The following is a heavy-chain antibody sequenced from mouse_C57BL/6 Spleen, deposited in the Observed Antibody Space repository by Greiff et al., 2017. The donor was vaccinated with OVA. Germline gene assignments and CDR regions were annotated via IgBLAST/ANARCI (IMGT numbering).Heavy chain of an antibody. CDR3: ARTYYYGSSSHFDY. Sequence: EVQGVESGGGLVKPGGSLKLSCAASGFTFSDYGMHWVRQAPEKGLEWVAYISSGSSTIYYADTVKGRFTISRDKAKNTLFLQMSSLRSEDTAMYYCARTYYYGSSSHFDYWGQGTTLTVSS. D-gene: IGHD1-1*01. CDR1: GFTFSDYG. V-gene: IGHV5-17*01. CDR2: ISSGSSTI. J-gene: IGHJ2*01.